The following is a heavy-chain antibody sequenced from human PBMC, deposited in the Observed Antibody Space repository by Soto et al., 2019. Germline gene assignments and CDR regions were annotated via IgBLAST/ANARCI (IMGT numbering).Heavy chain of an antibody. D-gene: IGHD3-22*01. CDR2: IWYDGSNK. Sequence: QVQLVESGGGVVQPGRSLRLSCAASGFTFSSYVMHWVRQAPGKGLEWVAVIWYDGSNKYYADSVKGRFTISRDNSKNTLYLQMNSLRAEDTAVYYCARDHYYDSSGYITRYFDYWGQGTLVTVSS. CDR3: ARDHYYDSSGYITRYFDY. J-gene: IGHJ4*02. CDR1: GFTFSSYV. V-gene: IGHV3-33*01.